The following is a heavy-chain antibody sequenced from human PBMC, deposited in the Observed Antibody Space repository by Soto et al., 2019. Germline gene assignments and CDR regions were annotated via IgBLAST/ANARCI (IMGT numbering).Heavy chain of an antibody. D-gene: IGHD2-2*01. CDR3: AKDLHCSSTSCYPTQPHLNYYYYGMDV. J-gene: IGHJ6*02. V-gene: IGHV3-30*18. CDR1: GCTFSSYG. Sequence: RGSLRRSCAASGCTFSSYGMHWVRQAPGKGLEWVAVISYDGSNKYYADSVKGRFTISRDNSKNTLYLQMNSLRAEDTAVYYCAKDLHCSSTSCYPTQPHLNYYYYGMDVWGQGSTVTVSS. CDR2: ISYDGSNK.